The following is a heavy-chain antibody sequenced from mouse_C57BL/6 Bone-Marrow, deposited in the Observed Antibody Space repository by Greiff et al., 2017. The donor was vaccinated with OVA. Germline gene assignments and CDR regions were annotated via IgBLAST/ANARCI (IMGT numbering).Heavy chain of an antibody. J-gene: IGHJ4*01. V-gene: IGHV5-15*04. CDR2: ISNLAYSI. Sequence: EVKLVESGGGLVQPGGSLKLSCAASGFTFSDYGMAWVRQAPRKGPEWVAFISNLAYSIYYADTVTGRFTISRENAKNTLYLEMSSLRSEDTAMYYCARHTYYSKRAMGYWGQGTSVTVSS. CDR1: GFTFSDYG. D-gene: IGHD2-5*01. CDR3: ARHTYYSKRAMGY.